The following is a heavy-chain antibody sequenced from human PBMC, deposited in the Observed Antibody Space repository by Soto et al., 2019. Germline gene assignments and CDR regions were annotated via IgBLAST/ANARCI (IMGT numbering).Heavy chain of an antibody. Sequence: QVQLVQSGAEVRKRGSSVNVSCKSSGGIFRSNAISWVRQAPGQGLEWMGAIIPQFPTPYYAQKFQDRVTITADESTTNAYMALNSLRSDDTAVYFCARDAADTPMVYWGQGTLLTVSS. J-gene: IGHJ4*02. CDR3: ARDAADTPMVY. D-gene: IGHD5-18*01. CDR1: GGIFRSNA. V-gene: IGHV1-69*01. CDR2: IIPQFPTP.